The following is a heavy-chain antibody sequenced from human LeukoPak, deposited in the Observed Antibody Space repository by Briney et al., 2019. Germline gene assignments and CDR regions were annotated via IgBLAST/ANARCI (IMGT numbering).Heavy chain of an antibody. D-gene: IGHD6-19*01. CDR1: GYTFTDYD. CDR3: ARPGGSSGWYLYY. Sequence: ASVKVSCKASGYTFTDYDLHWVRQAPGQGLEWMGWINPSGGGTNYAQKFQGRVTMTRDKSISTAYLQWSSLKASDTAMYYCARPGGSSGWYLYYWGQGTLVTVSS. CDR2: INPSGGGT. V-gene: IGHV1-2*02. J-gene: IGHJ4*02.